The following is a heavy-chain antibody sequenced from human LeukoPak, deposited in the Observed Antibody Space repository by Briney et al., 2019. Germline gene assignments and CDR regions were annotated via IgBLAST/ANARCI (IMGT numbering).Heavy chain of an antibody. CDR2: IYSGGST. CDR1: GFTVSSNY. CDR3: ARGGDYLDAFDI. D-gene: IGHD4-11*01. V-gene: IGHV3-53*04. J-gene: IGHJ3*02. Sequence: ESLKISCAASGFTVSSNYVSWVRQAPGKGLEWVSVIYSGGSTYYADSVKGRFTISRHNSKNPLYLQMNSLRAEDTAVYYCARGGDYLDAFDIWGQGTMVTVSS.